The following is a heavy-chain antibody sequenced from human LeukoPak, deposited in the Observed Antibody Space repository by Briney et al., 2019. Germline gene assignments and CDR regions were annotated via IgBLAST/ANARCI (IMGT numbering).Heavy chain of an antibody. J-gene: IGHJ4*02. CDR2: ITASSTAI. D-gene: IGHD1-14*01. V-gene: IGHV3-21*01. CDR1: GFTFNTYT. Sequence: GGSLRLSCAASGFTFNTYTMNWVRQAPGKGLECVSSITASSTAIYSAESVKGRFTISRDNAKNFLSLQMKSLRDEDTSVYYCSAGPHFDYWGQGTLVTVSS. CDR3: SAGPHFDY.